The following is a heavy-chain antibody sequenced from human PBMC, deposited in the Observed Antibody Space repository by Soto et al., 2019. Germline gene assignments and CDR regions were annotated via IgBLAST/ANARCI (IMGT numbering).Heavy chain of an antibody. D-gene: IGHD2-15*01. CDR2: IRSKAYGGTT. CDR1: GLTFGDYA. V-gene: IGHV3-49*03. Sequence: GGSLRLSCTASGLTFGDYAMSWFRQAPGKGLEWVGFIRSKAYGGTTEYAASVKGRFTISRDDSKSIAYLQMNSLKTEDTAVYYCTRDGYGGNFDYWGQGTLVTVSS. J-gene: IGHJ4*02. CDR3: TRDGYGGNFDY.